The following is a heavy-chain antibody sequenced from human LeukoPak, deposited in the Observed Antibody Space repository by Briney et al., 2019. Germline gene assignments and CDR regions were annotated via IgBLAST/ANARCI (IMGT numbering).Heavy chain of an antibody. V-gene: IGHV1-69*04. Sequence: SVKVSCKASGGTFSGYAISWVRQAPRQGLEWMGRIIPILGIANYAQKFQGRVTITADKSTSTAYMELSSLRSEDTAVYYCARSLYYGSGSHGVGYFDYWGQGTLVTVSS. CDR2: IIPILGIA. CDR1: GGTFSGYA. CDR3: ARSLYYGSGSHGVGYFDY. J-gene: IGHJ4*02. D-gene: IGHD3-10*01.